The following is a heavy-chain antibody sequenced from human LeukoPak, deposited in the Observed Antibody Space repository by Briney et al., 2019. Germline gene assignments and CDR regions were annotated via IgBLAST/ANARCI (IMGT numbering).Heavy chain of an antibody. V-gene: IGHV4-39*07. Sequence: SETLSLTCTVSGGSIINANYYWGWIRQPPGKGLEWIGSIYYSGSTNFNPSLNGRVSISRDTTKNLFSLRLRSVTAADTAVYFCARGRVSSSTWYSTYYYYFYMDVWGKGTTVTVSS. CDR2: IYYSGST. CDR3: ARGRVSSSTWYSTYYYYFYMDV. J-gene: IGHJ6*03. CDR1: GGSIINANYY. D-gene: IGHD1-1*01.